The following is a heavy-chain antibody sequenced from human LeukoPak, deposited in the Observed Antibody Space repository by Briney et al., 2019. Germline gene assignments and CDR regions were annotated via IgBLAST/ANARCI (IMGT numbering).Heavy chain of an antibody. Sequence: GASVKVSCKASGYTFTGYYMHWVRQAPGQGLEWMGWINPNSGGTNYAQKFQGRVTMTRDTSISTAYMELSGLRSDDTAVYYCARDGYSSSWYYNWFDPWGQGTLVTVSS. D-gene: IGHD6-13*01. CDR3: ARDGYSSSWYYNWFDP. CDR1: GYTFTGYY. CDR2: INPNSGGT. V-gene: IGHV1-2*02. J-gene: IGHJ5*02.